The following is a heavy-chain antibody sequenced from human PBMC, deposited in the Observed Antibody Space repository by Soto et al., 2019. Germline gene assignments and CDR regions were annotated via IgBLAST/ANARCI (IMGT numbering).Heavy chain of an antibody. CDR1: GYKFISHS. Sequence: QIQLVQSGGEVKKPGASVKVSCKSSGYKFISHSITWVRQAPGQGREGMGRISAYNGNTNYAQKLQGRVTMTTDTSTNTAYMELRSLRSDDTAVYYCASGAFCGGAPGCRDMDVLGQGTTVTVSS. D-gene: IGHD2-21*01. CDR2: ISAYNGNT. J-gene: IGHJ6*02. CDR3: ASGAFCGGAPGCRDMDV. V-gene: IGHV1-18*01.